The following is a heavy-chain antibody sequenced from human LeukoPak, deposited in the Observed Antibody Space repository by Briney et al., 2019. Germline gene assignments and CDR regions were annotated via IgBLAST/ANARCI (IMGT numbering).Heavy chain of an antibody. Sequence: NPSETLSLTCTVSGVSISSTSYYWGWIRQPPGKGLEWIASTYYSGSTYYNPSLKIRVTISVDTSKNHYTLKLSSVTTADTAVYYCARVEEGYGSGRRGNFYYYYMDVWGKGTTVTISS. J-gene: IGHJ6*03. CDR3: ARVEEGYGSGRRGNFYYYYMDV. V-gene: IGHV4-39*02. CDR2: TYYSGST. CDR1: GVSISSTSYY. D-gene: IGHD3-10*01.